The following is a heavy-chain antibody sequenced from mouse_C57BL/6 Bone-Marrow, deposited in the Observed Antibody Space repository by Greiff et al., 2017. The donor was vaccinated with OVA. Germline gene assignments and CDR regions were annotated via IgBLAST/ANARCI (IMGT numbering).Heavy chain of an antibody. Sequence: QVQLKESGPGILQSSQTLSLTCSFSGFSLSTSGMGVSWIRQPSGKGLEWLAHIYWDDDKRYNPSLKSRLTISKDTSRNQVFLKITSVDTADTATYYCARRDYYGSSPLYYAMDYWGQGTSVTVSS. CDR1: GFSLSTSGMG. J-gene: IGHJ4*01. CDR2: IYWDDDK. D-gene: IGHD1-1*01. CDR3: ARRDYYGSSPLYYAMDY. V-gene: IGHV8-12*01.